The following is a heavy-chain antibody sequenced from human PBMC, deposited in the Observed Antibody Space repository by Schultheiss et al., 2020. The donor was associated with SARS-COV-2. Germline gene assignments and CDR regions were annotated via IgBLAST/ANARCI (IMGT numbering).Heavy chain of an antibody. CDR1: GFTFSDYY. J-gene: IGHJ4*02. CDR3: ARVGLGESYNWNYVLDY. V-gene: IGHV3-11*04. Sequence: GGSLRLSCAASGFTFSDYYMSWIRQAPGKGLEWVSYISSSSSTIYYADSVKGRFTISRDNAKNSLYLQMNSLRDEDTAVYYCARVGLGESYNWNYVLDYWGQGTLVTVSS. D-gene: IGHD1-7*01. CDR2: ISSSSSTI.